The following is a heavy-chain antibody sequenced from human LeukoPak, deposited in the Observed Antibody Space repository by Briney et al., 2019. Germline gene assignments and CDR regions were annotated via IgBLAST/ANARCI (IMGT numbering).Heavy chain of an antibody. J-gene: IGHJ6*02. CDR2: IIGSGGST. V-gene: IGHV3-23*01. Sequence: PGGSLRLSCAASGFTFSSYAMSCVPHAPRGGGEWVSAIIGSGGSTDYADSVKGRFTISTDNSKNTLYLQMSSLRAEDTAVYYCANDQSMDVWGQGTTVTVSS. CDR1: GFTFSSYA. CDR3: ANDQSMDV.